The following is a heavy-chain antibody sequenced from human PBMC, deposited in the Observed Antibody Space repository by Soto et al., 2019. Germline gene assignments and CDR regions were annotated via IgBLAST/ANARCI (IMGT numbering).Heavy chain of an antibody. J-gene: IGHJ2*01. CDR2: IIPIFGTA. V-gene: IGHV1-69*13. D-gene: IGHD3-22*01. CDR1: GGTFSSYA. CDR3: ARGYYYDSSGYYYGSPSWYFDL. Sequence: ASVKVSCKASGGTFSSYAISWVRQAPGQGLEWMGGIIPIFGTANYAQKFQGRVTITADESTSTAYMELSSLRSEDTAVYYCARGYYYDSSGYYYGSPSWYFDLWGRGTLVTVSS.